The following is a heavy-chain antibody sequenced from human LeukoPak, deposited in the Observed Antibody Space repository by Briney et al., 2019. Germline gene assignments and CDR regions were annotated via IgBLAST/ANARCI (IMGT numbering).Heavy chain of an antibody. J-gene: IGHJ4*02. D-gene: IGHD6-6*01. CDR2: IRYDGSNK. V-gene: IGHV3-30*02. CDR1: GFTFSSYG. Sequence: GGSLRLSCAASGFTFSSYGMHWVRQAPGKGLEWVAFIRYDGSNKYYADSVKGRFTISRDNSKNTLYLQMNSLRAEDTAVYYCAKAKIHYSSSYYFDYWGQGTLVTVSS. CDR3: AKAKIHYSSSYYFDY.